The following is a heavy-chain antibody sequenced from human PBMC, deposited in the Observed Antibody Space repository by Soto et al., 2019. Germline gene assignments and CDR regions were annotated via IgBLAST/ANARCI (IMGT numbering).Heavy chain of an antibody. Sequence: GESLKISCKGSGYSFTSYWIGCVRQMPGKGLEWMGIIYPGDSDTRYSPSFQGQVTFSADKSISTAYLQWSSLKASDTAMYYCARRLYCGGDCYSGFDYWGQGTMVTVSS. D-gene: IGHD2-21*02. CDR3: ARRLYCGGDCYSGFDY. J-gene: IGHJ4*02. V-gene: IGHV5-51*01. CDR1: GYSFTSYW. CDR2: IYPGDSDT.